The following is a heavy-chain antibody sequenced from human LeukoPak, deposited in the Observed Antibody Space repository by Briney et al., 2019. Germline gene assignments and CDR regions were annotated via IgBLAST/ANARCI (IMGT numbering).Heavy chain of an antibody. V-gene: IGHV3-64*01. Sequence: PGGSLRLSCAASGFTFSSYAMHWVRQAPGKGLEYVSASSSNGCSTYYANSVKGRFTISRDNSKNTLYLQMGSLRAEDMAVYYCATGHRVAGTDFDYWGQGTLVTVSS. J-gene: IGHJ4*02. D-gene: IGHD6-19*01. CDR1: GFTFSSYA. CDR3: ATGHRVAGTDFDY. CDR2: SSSNGCST.